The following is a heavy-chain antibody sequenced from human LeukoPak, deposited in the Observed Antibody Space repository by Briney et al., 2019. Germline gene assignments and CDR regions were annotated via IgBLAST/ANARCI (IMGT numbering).Heavy chain of an antibody. CDR3: ARAPLAVVPAATMRRNPARSWFDP. CDR2: IYYSGST. J-gene: IGHJ5*02. V-gene: IGHV4-31*03. CDR1: GGSISSGGYY. Sequence: SETLSLTCTVSGGSISSGGYYWSWIRQHPGKGLEWIGYIYYSGSTYYNPSLKSRVTISVDTSKNQFSLKLSSVTAADTAVYYCARAPLAVVPAATMRRNPARSWFDPWGQGTLVTVSS. D-gene: IGHD2-2*01.